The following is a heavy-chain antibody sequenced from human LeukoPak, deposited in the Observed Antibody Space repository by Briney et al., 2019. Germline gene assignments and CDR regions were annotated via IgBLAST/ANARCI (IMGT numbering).Heavy chain of an antibody. D-gene: IGHD3-22*01. CDR1: GGSFSGYS. Sequence: KPSETLSLTCAVYGGSFSGYSWSWIRQPPGKGLEWIGEINHSGSTNYNPSLKSRVTISVDTSKNQFSLNLSSVTAADTAVYYCARGRYYYDSSGYYLPLRYWGQGTLVTVSS. CDR2: INHSGST. J-gene: IGHJ4*02. CDR3: ARGRYYYDSSGYYLPLRY. V-gene: IGHV4-34*01.